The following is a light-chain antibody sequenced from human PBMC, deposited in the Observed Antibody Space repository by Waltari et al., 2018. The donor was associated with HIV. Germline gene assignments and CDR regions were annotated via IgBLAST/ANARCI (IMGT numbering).Light chain of an antibody. Sequence: EIVLTQSTATLSLSPGERATLSCRASQSVGGYIAGYHPRPGQAPRLLIYDSSNRATGVPPRFSASGSGTDCTLTSSSLEPEDFAVYYCHQRSKWPLTFGGGTKVEIK. CDR3: HQRSKWPLT. CDR1: QSVGGY. V-gene: IGKV3-11*01. J-gene: IGKJ4*01. CDR2: DSS.